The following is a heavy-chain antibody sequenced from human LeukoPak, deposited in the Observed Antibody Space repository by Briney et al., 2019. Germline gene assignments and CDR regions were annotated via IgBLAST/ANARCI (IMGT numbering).Heavy chain of an antibody. CDR2: ISSSSSYI. J-gene: IGHJ5*02. CDR1: GFTFSSYS. CDR3: AKAQGLQWLELALKFDP. D-gene: IGHD6-19*01. Sequence: NSGGSLRLSCLAAGFTFSSYSMNWVRQAPGKGLEWVSSISSSSSYIYYADSVKGRFTISRDNAKNSLYLQMNSLRTEDTALYYCAKAQGLQWLELALKFDPWGQGTLVTVSS. V-gene: IGHV3-21*04.